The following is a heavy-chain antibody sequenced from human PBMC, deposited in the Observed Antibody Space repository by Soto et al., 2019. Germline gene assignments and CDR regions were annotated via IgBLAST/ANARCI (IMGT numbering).Heavy chain of an antibody. Sequence: EVQLLESGGGLVQPGGSLRLSCAASGFTFSSYAMSWVRQAPGKGLEWVSAISGSGGSTYYADSVKGRFTISRDNSKNTLYLQMNSLRAEDTAVYYCANAPRGYSYCSAKYYFDYWGQGTLVTVSS. CDR1: GFTFSSYA. V-gene: IGHV3-23*01. D-gene: IGHD5-18*01. J-gene: IGHJ4*02. CDR3: ANAPRGYSYCSAKYYFDY. CDR2: ISGSGGST.